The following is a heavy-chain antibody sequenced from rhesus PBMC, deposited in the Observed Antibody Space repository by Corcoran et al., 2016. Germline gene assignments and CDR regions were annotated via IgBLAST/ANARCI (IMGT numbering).Heavy chain of an antibody. V-gene: IGHV4-80*01. Sequence: QVQLQESGPGLVKPSETLSLTCAVSGASISSYWWNWIRQPPGKGLEWIGEINGNSGITNSTPSLTCQVTISTGASQNQFSLKLSSVPAADTAVYYCASLDYSGSYEAFDFWGQGLRVTVSS. D-gene: IGHD3-16*01. CDR1: GASISSYW. CDR3: ASLDYSGSYEAFDF. J-gene: IGHJ3*01. CDR2: INGNSGIT.